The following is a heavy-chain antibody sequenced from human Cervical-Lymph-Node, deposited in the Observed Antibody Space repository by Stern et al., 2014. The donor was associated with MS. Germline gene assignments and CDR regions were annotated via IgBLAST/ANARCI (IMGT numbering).Heavy chain of an antibody. CDR1: GYNFDKYW. Sequence: VQLVQSGAEVRKPGESLKISCQTSGYNFDKYWIAWVRQMPGRGLEWMGIIYPDDSDARYNAPFQGQVSISVDKFTTTAYLQWTSLKASDSAIYYCARRGTAAEIDYWGQGTLVTVSS. CDR2: IYPDDSDA. CDR3: ARRGTAAEIDY. D-gene: IGHD6-13*01. V-gene: IGHV5-51*01. J-gene: IGHJ4*02.